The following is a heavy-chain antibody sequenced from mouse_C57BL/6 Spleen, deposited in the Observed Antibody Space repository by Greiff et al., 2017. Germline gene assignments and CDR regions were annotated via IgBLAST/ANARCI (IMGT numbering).Heavy chain of an antibody. CDR1: GYTFTSYG. D-gene: IGHD2-4*01. Sequence: QVQLQQPGAELARPGASVKLSCKASGYTFTSYGISWVKQRTGQGLEWIGEIYPRSGNTYYTEKFKGKATLTADKSSSTAYMELRSLTSEDSAVYFCARGLYYDYDGGFAYWGQGTLVTVSA. CDR3: ARGLYYDYDGGFAY. J-gene: IGHJ3*01. CDR2: IYPRSGNT. V-gene: IGHV1-81*01.